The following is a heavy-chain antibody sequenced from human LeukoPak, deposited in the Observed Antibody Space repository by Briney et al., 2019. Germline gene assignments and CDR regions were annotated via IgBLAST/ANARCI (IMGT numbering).Heavy chain of an antibody. CDR3: ARDGAVAGFDY. CDR1: GFTFSSYS. D-gene: IGHD6-19*01. Sequence: PGGSLRLSCAASGFTFSSYSMNWVRQAPGKGLEWVSYMSSTSRTIYYADSVKGRFTISRDNAKNSLYLQMNSLRAEDTAVYYCARDGAVAGFDYWGQGTLVTVSS. CDR2: MSSTSRTI. V-gene: IGHV3-48*01. J-gene: IGHJ4*02.